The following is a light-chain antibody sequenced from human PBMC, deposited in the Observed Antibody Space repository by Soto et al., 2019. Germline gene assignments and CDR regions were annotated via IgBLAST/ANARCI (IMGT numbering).Light chain of an antibody. CDR3: QQYDDLPFT. Sequence: DIQMTQSPSSLSASVGDRVTITCHASQGIGNYLTWSQQKPGKAPKLLIYEASNLETGVPSRFSGSGSGTDFTFTINSLQPEDIATYYCQQYDDLPFTFGGGTKVEIK. J-gene: IGKJ4*01. CDR1: QGIGNY. V-gene: IGKV1-33*01. CDR2: EAS.